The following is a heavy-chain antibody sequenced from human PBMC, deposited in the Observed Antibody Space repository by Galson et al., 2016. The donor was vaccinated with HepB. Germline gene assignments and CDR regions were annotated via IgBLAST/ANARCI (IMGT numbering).Heavy chain of an antibody. J-gene: IGHJ4*02. CDR2: ISSSGSYI. CDR1: GFTFSDYY. D-gene: IGHD6-13*01. CDR3: ARGDRHSSSWWGFDY. V-gene: IGHV3-11*01. Sequence: SLRLSCAASGFTFSDYYMNWIRQAPGKGLEWVSYISSSGSYIYYADSVKGRFTISRDNSKNTLYLQMNSLRDEDTAVYYCARGDRHSSSWWGFDYWGQGTLVTVSS.